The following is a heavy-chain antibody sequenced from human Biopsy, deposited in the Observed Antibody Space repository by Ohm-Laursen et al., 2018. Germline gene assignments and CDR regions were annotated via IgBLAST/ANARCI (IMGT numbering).Heavy chain of an antibody. J-gene: IGHJ3*01. V-gene: IGHV4-59*07. CDR1: GGTYSGYY. CDR2: ISGRGAT. CDR3: ARLYRLDDYWNDDPPDAFDV. Sequence: SDTLSLTCVVYGGTYSGYYWSWIRQSPRKGLEWIGHISGRGATNYNPSLRGRVTISVDTSKNQFSLKLSSVTAADTAVFFCARLYRLDDYWNDDPPDAFDVWGQGTMVTVSS. D-gene: IGHD3-3*01.